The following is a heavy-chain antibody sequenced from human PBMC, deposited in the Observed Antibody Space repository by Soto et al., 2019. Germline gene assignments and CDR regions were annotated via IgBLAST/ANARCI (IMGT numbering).Heavy chain of an antibody. Sequence: GGSLRLSCAASGFTFSSYEMNWVRQAPGKGLEWVSYISSSGSTIYYADSVKGRFTISRDNAKNSLYLQMNSLRAEDTAVYYCARSPLSGYSSSSATFDYWGQGTLVTVSS. J-gene: IGHJ4*02. CDR2: ISSSGSTI. V-gene: IGHV3-48*03. CDR1: GFTFSSYE. CDR3: ARSPLSGYSSSSATFDY. D-gene: IGHD6-6*01.